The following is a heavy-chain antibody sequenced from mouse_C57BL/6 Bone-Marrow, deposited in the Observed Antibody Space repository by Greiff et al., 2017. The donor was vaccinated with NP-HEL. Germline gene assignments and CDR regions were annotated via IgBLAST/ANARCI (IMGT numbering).Heavy chain of an antibody. D-gene: IGHD4-1*01. CDR3: AREWDVDY. V-gene: IGHV1-26*01. CDR1: GYTFTDYY. Sequence: EVQLQQSGPELVKPGASVKISCKASGYTFTDYYMNWVKQSHGKSLEWIGDINPNNGGTSYNQKFKGKATLTVDKSSSTAYMELRSLTSEDSAVYYCAREWDVDYWGQGTTLTVSS. J-gene: IGHJ2*01. CDR2: INPNNGGT.